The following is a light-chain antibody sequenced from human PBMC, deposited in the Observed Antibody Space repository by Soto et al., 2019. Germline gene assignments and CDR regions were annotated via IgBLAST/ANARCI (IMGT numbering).Light chain of an antibody. J-gene: IGLJ1*01. CDR3: SSFTSSSTQV. V-gene: IGLV2-14*01. CDR1: SRDVGGYNY. CDR2: EVS. Sequence: QSALTQPASVSGSPGQSITISCTGTSRDVGGYNYVSWYQQHPGKVPKLMIYEVSNRPSGVVNRFSGSKSGNTASLTISGLQAEDEADYYCSSFTSSSTQVFGTGTKLTVL.